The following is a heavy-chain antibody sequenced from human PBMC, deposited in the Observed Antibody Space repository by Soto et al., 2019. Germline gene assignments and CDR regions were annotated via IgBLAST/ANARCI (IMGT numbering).Heavy chain of an antibody. CDR1: GFAVSSKS. CDR3: VQTTGWPGFDF. Sequence: EVQLVESGGGMIQPGGSLRLSCAASGFAVSSKSMTWVRQAPGKGLEWVSVIYGGGTTYYADSVKGRFTISRDTSKNTLYLKMNSLRAEDTAVYYCVQTTGWPGFDFWGQGTLVTVSS. V-gene: IGHV3-53*01. D-gene: IGHD6-19*01. CDR2: IYGGGTT. J-gene: IGHJ4*02.